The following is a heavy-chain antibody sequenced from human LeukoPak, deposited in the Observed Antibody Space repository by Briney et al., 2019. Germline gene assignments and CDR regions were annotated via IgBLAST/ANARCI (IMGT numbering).Heavy chain of an antibody. CDR3: AKSGYYDSSGYYQGFDY. Sequence: GRSLRLSCAASGFTFSNYGMHWVRQAPGKGLEWVAVISYDGSNKYYADSVKGRFTISRDNFKNTLYLQMNSLRAEDTAVYYCAKSGYYDSSGYYQGFDYWGQGTLVTVSS. CDR1: GFTFSNYG. CDR2: ISYDGSNK. D-gene: IGHD3-22*01. V-gene: IGHV3-30*18. J-gene: IGHJ4*02.